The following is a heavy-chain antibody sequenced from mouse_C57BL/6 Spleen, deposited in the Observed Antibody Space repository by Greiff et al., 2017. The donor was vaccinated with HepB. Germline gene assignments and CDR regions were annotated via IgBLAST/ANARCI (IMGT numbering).Heavy chain of an antibody. V-gene: IGHV7-1*01. D-gene: IGHD2-3*01. CDR3: ARDDGYYLGFAY. J-gene: IGHJ3*01. CDR1: GFTFSDFY. CDR2: SRNKANDYTT. Sequence: DVKLVESGGGLVQSGRSLRLSCATSGFTFSDFYMEWVRQAPGKGLEWIAASRNKANDYTTEYSASVKGRFIVSRDTSQSILYLQMNALRAEDTAIYYCARDDGYYLGFAYWGQGTLVTVSA.